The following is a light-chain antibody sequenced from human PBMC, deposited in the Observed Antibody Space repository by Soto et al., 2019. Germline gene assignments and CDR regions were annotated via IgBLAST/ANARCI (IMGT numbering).Light chain of an antibody. Sequence: QSVLTQPPSVSGAPGQRVTISCTGSSSNIGAGYDVHWYQQLPGTAPKLLIYGNSNRPSGVPDRFSGYKSGTSASLAITGLQAEDEADYYCQSYDSSLHVVFGGGTKLTVL. V-gene: IGLV1-40*01. CDR1: SSNIGAGYD. CDR2: GNS. CDR3: QSYDSSLHVV. J-gene: IGLJ2*01.